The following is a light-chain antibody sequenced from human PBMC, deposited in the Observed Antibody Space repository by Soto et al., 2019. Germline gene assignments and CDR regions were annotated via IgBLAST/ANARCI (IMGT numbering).Light chain of an antibody. CDR1: QGIRND. CDR2: AAS. Sequence: AIQMTQSPSSLSASVGDSVTITCRASQGIRNDLNWYQQKPGKAPKLLIYAASSLQSGVPSKFSGSGSGTDFTLTISSLQPEDFATYYCLQDYNYPRTFGQGTKVEIK. J-gene: IGKJ1*01. V-gene: IGKV1-6*01. CDR3: LQDYNYPRT.